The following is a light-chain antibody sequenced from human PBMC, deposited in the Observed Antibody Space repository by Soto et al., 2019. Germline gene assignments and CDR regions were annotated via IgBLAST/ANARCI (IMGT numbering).Light chain of an antibody. CDR1: PSITSSY. J-gene: IGKJ1*01. CDR3: QQDGSSVTGT. V-gene: IGKV3-20*01. Sequence: EVELTQSPGTVSLSPGERATLSCRASPSITSSYIAWYQQKPGQAPRLLIYAASSRATGIPDRFSGSGSGTDLTLSISRLEPGDFAVYYCQQDGSSVTGTFGQGTKVEIK. CDR2: AAS.